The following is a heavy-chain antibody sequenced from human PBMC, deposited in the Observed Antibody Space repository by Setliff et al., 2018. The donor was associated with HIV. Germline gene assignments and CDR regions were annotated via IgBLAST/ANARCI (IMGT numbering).Heavy chain of an antibody. V-gene: IGHV1-2*02. D-gene: IGHD3-22*01. J-gene: IGHJ4*02. CDR2: INPNSGGT. CDR1: GYTFTGYY. CDR3: ARDHYYDSSGYRYFDY. Sequence: GASVKVSCKASGYTFTGYYMHWVRQAPGQGLEWMGWINPNSGGTNYAQKFQGRVTMTRDTSISTAYMEVSRLRSDDPAVYYCARDHYYDSSGYRYFDYWGQGTLVTVSS.